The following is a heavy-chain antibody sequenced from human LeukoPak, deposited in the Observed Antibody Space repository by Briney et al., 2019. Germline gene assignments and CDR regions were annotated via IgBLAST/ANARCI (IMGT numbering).Heavy chain of an antibody. Sequence: GASVKVSCKASGYTFTSYDINWVRQATGQGLEWMGWMNPNSGNTGYAQKLQGRVTMTRNTSISTAYMELSSLRSEDTAVYYCARDPLQLLTVDYYGMDVWGQGTTVTVSS. V-gene: IGHV1-8*01. J-gene: IGHJ6*02. D-gene: IGHD4-11*01. CDR1: GYTFTSYD. CDR3: ARDPLQLLTVDYYGMDV. CDR2: MNPNSGNT.